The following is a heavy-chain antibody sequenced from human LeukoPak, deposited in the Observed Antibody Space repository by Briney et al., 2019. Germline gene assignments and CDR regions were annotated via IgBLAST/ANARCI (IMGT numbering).Heavy chain of an antibody. J-gene: IGHJ3*02. CDR2: IYYSGST. CDR1: GGSISSYY. D-gene: IGHD3-10*01. Sequence: SETLSLTCTVSGGSISSYYWSWIRQPPGKGLEWIGYIYYSGSTNYNPSLKSRVTISVDTSKNQFSLKLSSVTAADTAVYYCARGTPRVYAFDISGQGTMVTVSS. V-gene: IGHV4-59*01. CDR3: ARGTPRVYAFDI.